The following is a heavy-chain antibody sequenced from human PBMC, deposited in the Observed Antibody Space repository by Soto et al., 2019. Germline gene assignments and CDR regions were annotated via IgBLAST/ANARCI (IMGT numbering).Heavy chain of an antibody. CDR1: GGSISSGGYY. Sequence: QVQLQESGPGLVKPSQTLSLTCTVSGGSISSGGYYWSWIRQHPGKGLEWMGYIYYSGSTYYNPSLKSRVTISVDTSKNHFSLKLSSVTAADTAVYYCARSHFPDYYDSPKNWFDPWGQGTLVTVSS. CDR3: ARSHFPDYYDSPKNWFDP. CDR2: IYYSGST. V-gene: IGHV4-31*03. J-gene: IGHJ5*02. D-gene: IGHD3-22*01.